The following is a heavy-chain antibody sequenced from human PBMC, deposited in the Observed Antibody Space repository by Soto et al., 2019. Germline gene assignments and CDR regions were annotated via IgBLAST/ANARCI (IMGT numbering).Heavy chain of an antibody. V-gene: IGHV3-30*18. J-gene: IGHJ6*02. Sequence: QVQLVESGGGVVQPGRSLRLSCAASGFTFSSSGMHWVRQAPGKGLEWVTIISYDGGSRFYADSVKGRFTISRDNSKKTLYPQMNNLRVEDTVVYYCAKKDRYYYGVDVWGPGTTVTVSS. CDR3: AKKDRYYYGVDV. CDR2: ISYDGGSR. CDR1: GFTFSSSG.